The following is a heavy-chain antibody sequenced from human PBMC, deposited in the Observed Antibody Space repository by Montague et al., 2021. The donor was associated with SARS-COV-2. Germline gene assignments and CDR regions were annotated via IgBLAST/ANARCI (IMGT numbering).Heavy chain of an antibody. Sequence: CAISGDSVARNRAGWNWLRQYPPRGLEWLGRTYYRSKWYNDYAVSVKSRITINPDTSKNQFSLQLNSVTPEDTAVYYCARGSSIAAAGDAFDIWGQGTVVTVSS. J-gene: IGHJ3*02. D-gene: IGHD6-13*01. CDR3: ARGSSIAAAGDAFDI. V-gene: IGHV6-1*01. CDR1: GDSVARNRAG. CDR2: TYYRSKWYN.